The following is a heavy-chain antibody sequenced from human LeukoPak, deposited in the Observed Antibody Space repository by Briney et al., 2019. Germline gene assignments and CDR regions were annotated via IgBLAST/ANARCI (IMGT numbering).Heavy chain of an antibody. V-gene: IGHV3-23*01. CDR2: ISGSGGGT. Sequence: GGSLRLSCAASGFTFSSYAMSWVRQTPGKGLEWVSAISGSGGGTYYADSVKGRFTISRDNSKNTLYLQMNSLRAEDTAVYYCAKDSGYSYGYGSVDYWGQGTLVTVSS. CDR3: AKDSGYSYGYGSVDY. J-gene: IGHJ4*02. D-gene: IGHD5-18*01. CDR1: GFTFSSYA.